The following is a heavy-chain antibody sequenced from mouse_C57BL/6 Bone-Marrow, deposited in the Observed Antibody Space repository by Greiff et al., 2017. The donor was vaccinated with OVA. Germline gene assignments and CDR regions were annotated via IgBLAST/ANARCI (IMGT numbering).Heavy chain of an antibody. CDR3: ARWGNTVAFDY. V-gene: IGHV1-63*01. J-gene: IGHJ2*01. Sequence: VQLQESGAELVRPGTSVKMSCKASGYTFTNYWIGWAKQRPGHGLEWIGDIYPGGGYTNYNEKFKGKATLTADKSSSTAYMQFSSLTSEDSAIYYCARWGNTVAFDYWGQGTTLTVSS. CDR2: IYPGGGYT. CDR1: GYTFTNYW. D-gene: IGHD1-1*01.